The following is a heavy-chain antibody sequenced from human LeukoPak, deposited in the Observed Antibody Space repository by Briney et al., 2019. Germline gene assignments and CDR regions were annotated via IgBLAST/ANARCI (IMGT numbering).Heavy chain of an antibody. V-gene: IGHV1-2*02. D-gene: IGHD6-19*01. Sequence: ASVKVSCKASGYTFTGYYMHWVRQAPGQGLEWMGGINPNSGGTNYAQKFQGRVTMTRDTSISTAYMELSRLRSDDTAVYYCARVDLGSGWYSFDYWGQGTLVTVSS. CDR2: INPNSGGT. CDR1: GYTFTGYY. J-gene: IGHJ4*02. CDR3: ARVDLGSGWYSFDY.